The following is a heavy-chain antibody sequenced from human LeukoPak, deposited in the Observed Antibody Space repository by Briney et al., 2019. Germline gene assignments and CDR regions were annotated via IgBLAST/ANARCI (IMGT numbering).Heavy chain of an antibody. V-gene: IGHV4-34*01. CDR1: GGSLSGYY. CDR2: INHSGSI. Sequence: SETLSLTCGMYGGSLSGYYWSWIRQSPDGVLEWIGEINHSGSINDNPSLKSRVTMSVDTSKNQFSLRLTSLTAADTAVYCCARRRWSSSSVIGYWSRGTRVTVSS. J-gene: IGHJ4*02. CDR3: ARRRWSSSSVIGY. D-gene: IGHD6-6*01.